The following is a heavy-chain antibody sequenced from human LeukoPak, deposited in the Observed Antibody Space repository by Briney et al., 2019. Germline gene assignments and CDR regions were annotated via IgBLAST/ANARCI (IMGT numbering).Heavy chain of an antibody. V-gene: IGHV1-24*01. D-gene: IGHD1-26*01. Sequence: GASVKVSCKVSGYTLTELSMHWVRQAPGKGLEWMGGFDPEDGETIYAQKFQGRVTMTEDTSTDTAYMELSSLRSEDTAVYYCATNHGPKTDIVGAAAFDYWGQGTLVTVSS. CDR1: GYTLTELS. CDR3: ATNHGPKTDIVGAAAFDY. J-gene: IGHJ4*02. CDR2: FDPEDGET.